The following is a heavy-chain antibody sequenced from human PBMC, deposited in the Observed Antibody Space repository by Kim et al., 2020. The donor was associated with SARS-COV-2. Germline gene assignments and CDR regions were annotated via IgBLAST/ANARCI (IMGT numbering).Heavy chain of an antibody. V-gene: IGHV4-34*01. J-gene: IGHJ4*02. Sequence: THNPSPKSRVTISVDTSKNQFSLKLSAVTAADTAVYYCARGKVAVAAPDYWGQGTLVTVSS. CDR3: ARGKVAVAAPDY. D-gene: IGHD6-19*01.